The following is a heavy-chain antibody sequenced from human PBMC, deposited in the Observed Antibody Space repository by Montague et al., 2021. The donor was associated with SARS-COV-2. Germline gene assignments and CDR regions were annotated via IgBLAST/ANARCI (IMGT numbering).Heavy chain of an antibody. Sequence: SETLSLTCAVYGGSLSGYYWAWIRQTPGKGLEWIGEINYSGNTNYNPSLRSRLTISVDTSKKQFSLKLSSVTTADTAVYYCARGADYEFWCGYFRYKWFDPWGLGTPVTVSA. D-gene: IGHD3-3*01. V-gene: IGHV4-34*01. CDR3: ARGADYEFWCGYFRYKWFDP. J-gene: IGHJ5*02. CDR2: INYSGNT. CDR1: GGSLSGYY.